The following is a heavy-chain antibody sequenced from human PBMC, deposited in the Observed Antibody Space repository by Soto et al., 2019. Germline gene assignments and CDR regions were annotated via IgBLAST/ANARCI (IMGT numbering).Heavy chain of an antibody. CDR1: GGSISSYY. V-gene: IGHV4-59*08. D-gene: IGHD1-7*01. CDR2: IYYSGST. Sequence: PSETLSLTCTVSGGSISSYYWSWIRQPPGKGLEWIGYIYYSGSTNYNPSLKSRVTISVDTSKNQFSLKLSSVTAADTAVYYCARVVCCPQSGTVLESWGRGTLETVSA. J-gene: IGHJ4*01. CDR3: ARVVCCPQSGTVLES.